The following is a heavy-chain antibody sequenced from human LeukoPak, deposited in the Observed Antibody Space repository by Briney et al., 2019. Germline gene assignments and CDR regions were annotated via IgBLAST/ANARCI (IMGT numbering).Heavy chain of an antibody. CDR1: GYTFTSYD. V-gene: IGHV1-8*01. J-gene: IGHJ6*02. D-gene: IGHD2-2*01. CDR3: AREVVPAATFVGGMDV. Sequence: ASVKVSCKASGYTFTSYDINWVRQATGQGLEWMGWMNPNSGNTGYAQKFQGRVTMTRNTSISTAYMELSSLRSEDTAVYYCAREVVPAATFVGGMDVWGQGTTVTVSS. CDR2: MNPNSGNT.